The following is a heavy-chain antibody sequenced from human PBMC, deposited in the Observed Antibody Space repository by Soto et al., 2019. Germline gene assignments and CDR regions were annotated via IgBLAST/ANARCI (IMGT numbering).Heavy chain of an antibody. CDR2: INPKSGGT. CDR1: GYTFTVYY. V-gene: IGHV1-2*02. D-gene: IGHD1-26*01. J-gene: IGHJ4*02. Sequence: ASVKVSCKASGYTFTVYYMHWVRQAPGQGLEWMGWINPKSGGTMYPQKFQGRVTMTWDTSISTAYMALTRLRSDDTAVYYCARDLAKGGGSAGFDYWGQGTLVTVSA. CDR3: ARDLAKGGGSAGFDY.